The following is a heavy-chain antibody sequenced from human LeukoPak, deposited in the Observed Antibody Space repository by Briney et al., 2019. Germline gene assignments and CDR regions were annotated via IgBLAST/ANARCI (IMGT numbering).Heavy chain of an antibody. J-gene: IGHJ5*02. CDR3: ARSGLNFGVVITQNWFDP. Sequence: SETLSLTCTVSGGSISSYYWSWIRQPPGKGLEWIGYIYYSGSTNYNPSLKSRVTISVDTSKNQFSLKLSSVPAADTAVYYCARSGLNFGVVITQNWFDPWGQGTLVTVSS. D-gene: IGHD3-3*01. CDR1: GGSISSYY. CDR2: IYYSGST. V-gene: IGHV4-59*01.